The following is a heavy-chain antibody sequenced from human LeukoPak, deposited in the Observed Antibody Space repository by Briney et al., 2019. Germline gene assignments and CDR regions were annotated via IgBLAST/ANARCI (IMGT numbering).Heavy chain of an antibody. J-gene: IGHJ4*02. V-gene: IGHV3-30*02. D-gene: IGHD2-15*01. CDR1: GFTFSSYG. Sequence: PGGSLRLSCAASGFTFSSYGMHWVRQAPGKGLEWVAFIRYDGSNKYYADSVKGRFTISRDNSKNTLYLQMNSLRAEDTAVYYCAKVTVVVVAATPSDYWGQGTLVTVSS. CDR2: IRYDGSNK. CDR3: AKVTVVVVAATPSDY.